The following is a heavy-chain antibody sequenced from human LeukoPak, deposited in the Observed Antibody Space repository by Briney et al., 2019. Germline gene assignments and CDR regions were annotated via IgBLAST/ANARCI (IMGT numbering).Heavy chain of an antibody. J-gene: IGHJ4*02. Sequence: GGSLRLSCAASGFTFSSFAMHWVRQAPGKGLEWVAVISYDGSNKYYADSVKGRFTSSRDYSENTLFLHMNSLRAEDTAVYYCARGRDGSWFDYWGQGTLVTVSS. CDR2: ISYDGSNK. CDR3: ARGRDGSWFDY. D-gene: IGHD5-24*01. V-gene: IGHV3-30-3*01. CDR1: GFTFSSFA.